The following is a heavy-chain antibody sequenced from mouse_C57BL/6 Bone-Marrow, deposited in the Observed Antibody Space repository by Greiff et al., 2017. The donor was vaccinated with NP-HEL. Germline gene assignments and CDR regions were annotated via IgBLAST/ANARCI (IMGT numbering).Heavy chain of an antibody. V-gene: IGHV1-9*01. D-gene: IGHD2-4*01. Sequence: QVQLQQSGAELMKPGASVKLSCKATGYTFTGYWIEWVKQRPGHGLEWIGEILPGSGSTNYNEKFKGKATFTADTSSNTAYMQLSSLSTEDSAIYNCARGDNEYDGGDFDVWGTGTTLTVSS. CDR1: GYTFTGYW. J-gene: IGHJ1*03. CDR3: ARGDNEYDGGDFDV. CDR2: ILPGSGST.